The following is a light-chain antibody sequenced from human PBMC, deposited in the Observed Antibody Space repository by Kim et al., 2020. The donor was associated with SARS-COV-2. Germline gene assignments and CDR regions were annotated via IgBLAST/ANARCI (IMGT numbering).Light chain of an antibody. CDR1: QSVSSSF. CDR2: GAS. CDR3: QQYGSSPLT. V-gene: IGKV3-20*01. Sequence: SPGERATLSCRASQSVSSSFLAWCQQKPGQAPRLRIYGASSRATGIPDRFSGSGSGTDFTLTISRLEPEDFAVYYCQQYGSSPLTFGGGTKVDIK. J-gene: IGKJ4*01.